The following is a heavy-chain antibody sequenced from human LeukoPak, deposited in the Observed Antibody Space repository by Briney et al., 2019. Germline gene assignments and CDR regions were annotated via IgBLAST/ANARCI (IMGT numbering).Heavy chain of an antibody. CDR1: GGPISSGSYY. D-gene: IGHD2-15*01. Sequence: SETLSLTCTVSGGPISSGSYYWSWIRQPAGKGLEWIGRIYTSGSTNYNPSLKSRVTISVDTSKNQFSLKLSSVTAADTAVYYCARADRVAPSFDYWGQGTLVTVSS. CDR3: ARADRVAPSFDY. V-gene: IGHV4-61*02. CDR2: IYTSGST. J-gene: IGHJ4*02.